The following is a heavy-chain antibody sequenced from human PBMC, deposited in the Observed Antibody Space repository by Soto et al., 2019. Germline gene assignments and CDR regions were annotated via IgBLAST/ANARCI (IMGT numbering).Heavy chain of an antibody. CDR3: ARGPTTEYYYGMDV. CDR1: GGSFSGYY. D-gene: IGHD4-4*01. CDR2: INHSGST. V-gene: IGHV4-34*01. Sequence: SETLSLTCAVYGGSFSGYYWSWIRQPPGKGLEWIGEINHSGSTNYNPSLKSRVTISVDTSKNQFSLKLGSVTAADTAVYYCARGPTTEYYYGMDVWGQGTTVTVSS. J-gene: IGHJ6*02.